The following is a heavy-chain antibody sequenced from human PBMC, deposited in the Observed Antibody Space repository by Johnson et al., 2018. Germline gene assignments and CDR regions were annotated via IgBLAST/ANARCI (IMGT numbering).Heavy chain of an antibody. J-gene: IGHJ3*02. D-gene: IGHD4-23*01. Sequence: EVQLLESGGGVVQPGRSLRLSCAASGFTFSGSAMHWVRQASGKGLEWVGRIRTKANSYATAYAASVKGRFTISRDDSKNTAYLQMNSLRAEDTAVYYCARDVGRWNDAFDIWGQGTMVTVSS. CDR2: IRTKANSYAT. CDR1: GFTFSGSA. V-gene: IGHV3-73*01. CDR3: ARDVGRWNDAFDI.